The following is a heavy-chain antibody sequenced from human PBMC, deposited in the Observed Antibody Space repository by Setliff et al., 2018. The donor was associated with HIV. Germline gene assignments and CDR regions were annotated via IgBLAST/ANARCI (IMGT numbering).Heavy chain of an antibody. Sequence: PSETLSLTCTVSGGSINTYWSWIRQPPGKGLEWIGYINYSGRTNYNPSLKSRATISLDTSKNQFSLKLTSVTAADTAVYYCARQGNIVVVTSFDYWGQGTLVTVSS. CDR2: INYSGRT. CDR1: GGSINTY. V-gene: IGHV4-59*08. J-gene: IGHJ4*02. CDR3: ARQGNIVVVTSFDY. D-gene: IGHD2-21*02.